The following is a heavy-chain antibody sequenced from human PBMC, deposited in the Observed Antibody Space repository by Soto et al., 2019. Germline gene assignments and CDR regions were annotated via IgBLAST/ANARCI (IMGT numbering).Heavy chain of an antibody. CDR1: GYNFTSYG. V-gene: IGHV1-18*01. Sequence: QVQLVQSGDEVKKAGASVKVSCKASGYNFTSYGITWVRLAPGQGLEWMGWINTFSHNPIYAQNFQGRVIMTADKSTTSSYMELRSLRSDDTAVYYCGRDSVGSGWSFDFWGQGRLGTVS. J-gene: IGHJ4*02. CDR3: GRDSVGSGWSFDF. D-gene: IGHD6-19*01. CDR2: INTFSHNP.